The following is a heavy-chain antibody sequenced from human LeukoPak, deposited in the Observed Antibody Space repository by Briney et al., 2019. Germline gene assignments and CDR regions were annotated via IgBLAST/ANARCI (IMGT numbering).Heavy chain of an antibody. CDR1: GFTFSTYA. D-gene: IGHD2-2*01. J-gene: IGHJ3*02. Sequence: PGGSLRLSCAASGFTFSTYAMSWVRQAPGKGLEWVSAISGSGGSTYYADSVKGRFTISRDNSKNTLYLQMNSLRAEDTAVYYCAKHWAAANAFDIWGQGTMVTVSS. CDR3: AKHWAAANAFDI. V-gene: IGHV3-23*01. CDR2: ISGSGGST.